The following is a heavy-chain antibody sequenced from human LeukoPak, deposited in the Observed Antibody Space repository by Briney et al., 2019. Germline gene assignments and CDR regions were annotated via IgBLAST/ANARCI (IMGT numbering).Heavy chain of an antibody. Sequence: PSETLSLTCAVSGYSISSGYYWGWIRQPPGKGLEWIGSIYHSGSTYYNPSLKSRVTISVDTSNNQFSLKLSSVTAADTAVYYLAKDNSNTHFDYWGQGTLVTV. D-gene: IGHD4-11*01. J-gene: IGHJ4*02. CDR3: AKDNSNTHFDY. CDR2: IYHSGST. V-gene: IGHV4-38-2*02. CDR1: GYSISSGYY.